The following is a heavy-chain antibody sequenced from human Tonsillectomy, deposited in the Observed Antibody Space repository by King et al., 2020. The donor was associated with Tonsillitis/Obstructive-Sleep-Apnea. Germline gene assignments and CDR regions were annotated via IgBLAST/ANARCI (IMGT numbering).Heavy chain of an antibody. CDR1: GFTFSSYA. V-gene: IGHV3-30*04. Sequence: VQLVQSGGGVVQPGRSLRLSCAASGFTFSSYAMHWVRQAPGKGLEWVAVISYDGSNKYYADSVKGRFTISRDNSKNTLYLQMNSLGAEDTAVYYCASHYGSGGPYYYYYYGMDVWGQGTTVTVSS. CDR3: ASHYGSGGPYYYYYYGMDV. CDR2: ISYDGSNK. D-gene: IGHD3-10*01. J-gene: IGHJ6*02.